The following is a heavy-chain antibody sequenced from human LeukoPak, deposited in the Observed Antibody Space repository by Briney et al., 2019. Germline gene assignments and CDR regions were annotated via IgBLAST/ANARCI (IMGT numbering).Heavy chain of an antibody. Sequence: SETLSLTCTVSGGSISPYYWSWIRQPPGKGLEWIGYVDYRGTTNYNPSLKSRVTISVDTSKNQLSLRVTSVTAADTAMYYCARSPDSSDYYFYFDYWGQGNLVPVSS. CDR3: ARSPDSSDYYFYFDY. J-gene: IGHJ4*02. D-gene: IGHD3-22*01. CDR2: VDYRGTT. CDR1: GGSISPYY. V-gene: IGHV4-59*08.